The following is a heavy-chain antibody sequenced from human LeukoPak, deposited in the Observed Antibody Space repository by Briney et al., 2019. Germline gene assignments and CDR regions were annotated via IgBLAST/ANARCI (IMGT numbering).Heavy chain of an antibody. V-gene: IGHV1-69*04. CDR2: IIPILGIA. CDR1: GGTFSSYA. CDR3: ARDSGGYSYGFPDY. J-gene: IGHJ4*02. D-gene: IGHD5-18*01. Sequence: SVKVSCKASGGTFSSYAISWVRQAPGQGLEWMGRIIPILGIANYAQKFQGRVTITADKSTSTAYMELSSLRPEDTAVYYCARDSGGYSYGFPDYWGQGTLDTVSS.